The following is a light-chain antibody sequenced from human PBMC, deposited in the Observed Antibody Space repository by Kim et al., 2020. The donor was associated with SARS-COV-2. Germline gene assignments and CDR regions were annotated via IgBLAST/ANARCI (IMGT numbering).Light chain of an antibody. V-gene: IGKV3-15*01. CDR2: GAS. CDR3: QQYNNWPPLLYT. CDR1: QSVSSN. J-gene: IGKJ2*01. Sequence: EIVMTQSPATLSVSPGERATLSCRASQSVSSNLAWYQQKPGQAPRLLIYGASTRATGIPARFSGSGSGTEFTITISSLQSEDFAVYYCQQYNNWPPLLYTFGQGTKLEI.